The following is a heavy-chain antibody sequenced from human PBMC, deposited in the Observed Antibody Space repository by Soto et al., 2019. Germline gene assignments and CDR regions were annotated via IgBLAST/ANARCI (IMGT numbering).Heavy chain of an antibody. CDR2: IIPIFGTA. CDR1: GGTFSSYA. CDR3: ARDRSGSYSDAFDI. V-gene: IGHV1-69*13. D-gene: IGHD1-26*01. J-gene: IGHJ3*02. Sequence: ASVKVSCKASGGTFSSYAISWVRQAPGQGLEWMGGIIPIFGTANYAQKFQGRVTITADESTSTAYMELSSLRSEDTAVYYCARDRSGSYSDAFDIWGQGTMVTVS.